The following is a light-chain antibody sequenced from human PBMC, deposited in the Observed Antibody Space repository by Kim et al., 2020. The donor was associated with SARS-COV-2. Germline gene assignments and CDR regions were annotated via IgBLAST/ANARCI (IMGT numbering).Light chain of an antibody. J-gene: IGLJ3*02. CDR3: LFYYGGGWV. CDR2: GAS. Sequence: GRTITLRCASSTRTVTSAYYQYRYQRQPAPAPSSLIYGASHKHAGTPARSSGYLLGDTSALTLSGVQPEEDAEYYRLFYYGGGWVFGGGTQLTVL. CDR1: TRTVTSAYY. V-gene: IGLV7-43*01.